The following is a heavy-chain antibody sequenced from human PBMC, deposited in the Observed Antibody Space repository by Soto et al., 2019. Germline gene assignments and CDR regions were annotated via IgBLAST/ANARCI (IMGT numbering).Heavy chain of an antibody. CDR3: ARGVGARITIFGVAYYYYMDV. D-gene: IGHD3-3*01. CDR2: MNPNSGNT. J-gene: IGHJ6*03. V-gene: IGHV1-8*01. Sequence: ASVKVSCKASGYTFTSYDINWVRQATGQGLEWMGWMNPNSGNTGYAQKIQGRVTMTRNTSISTAYMEMSSLRSEDTAVYYSARGVGARITIFGVAYYYYMDVWGKGTTVTVSS. CDR1: GYTFTSYD.